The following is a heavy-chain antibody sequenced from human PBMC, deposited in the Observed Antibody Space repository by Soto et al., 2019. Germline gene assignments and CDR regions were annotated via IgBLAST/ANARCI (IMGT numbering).Heavy chain of an antibody. CDR2: INHSGST. D-gene: IGHD2-15*01. Sequence: QVQLQQWGAGLLKPSETLSLTCAVYGGSFSGYYWSWIRQPPGKGLEWIGEINHSGSTNYNPSLKSRVTISVDTSKHQFSLKLSSVTAADTAVYYCARGYCSGGSCRTYWYFDLWGRGTLVTVSS. J-gene: IGHJ2*01. CDR1: GGSFSGYY. CDR3: ARGYCSGGSCRTYWYFDL. V-gene: IGHV4-34*01.